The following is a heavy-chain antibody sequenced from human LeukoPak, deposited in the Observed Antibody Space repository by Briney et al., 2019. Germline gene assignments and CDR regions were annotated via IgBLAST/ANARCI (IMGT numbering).Heavy chain of an antibody. CDR2: IYYSGST. V-gene: IGHV4-39*01. CDR3: ARKVVSLGPRGAFDI. D-gene: IGHD3-10*01. Sequence: PSETLSLTCTVSGGSISSSSYYWGWIRQPPGKGLEWIGSIYYSGSTYYNPSLKSRVTISVDTSKNQFSLKLSSVTAADTAVYYCARKVVSLGPRGAFDIWGQGTMVTVSS. CDR1: GGSISSSSYY. J-gene: IGHJ3*02.